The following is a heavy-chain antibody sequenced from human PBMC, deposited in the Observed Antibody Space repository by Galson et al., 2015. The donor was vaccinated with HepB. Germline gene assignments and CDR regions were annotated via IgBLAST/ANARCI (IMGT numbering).Heavy chain of an antibody. CDR1: GGSFSGYY. D-gene: IGHD3-3*01. Sequence: LSLTCAVYGGSFSGYYWSWIRQPPGKGLEWIGEINHSGSTNYNPSLKSRVTISVDTSKNQFSLKLSSVTAADTAVYYCARGQAYYDFWSGYRLRFDPWGQGTLVTVSS. J-gene: IGHJ5*02. CDR3: ARGQAYYDFWSGYRLRFDP. CDR2: INHSGST. V-gene: IGHV4-34*01.